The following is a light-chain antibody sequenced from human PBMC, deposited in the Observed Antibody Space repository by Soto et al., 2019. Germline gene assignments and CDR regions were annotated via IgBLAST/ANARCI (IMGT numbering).Light chain of an antibody. CDR3: QQYGASPPYT. CDR2: AAS. CDR1: RSFASSY. J-gene: IGKJ2*01. V-gene: IGKV3-20*01. Sequence: EIVLTQSPGTLSFSPGERATLSCRASRSFASSYLAWYQQRPGQAPRLLIYAASNRATGIPDRFSGSGSGTDFTLTINRLEAEDSAVYYCQQYGASPPYTFGQGTKVDIK.